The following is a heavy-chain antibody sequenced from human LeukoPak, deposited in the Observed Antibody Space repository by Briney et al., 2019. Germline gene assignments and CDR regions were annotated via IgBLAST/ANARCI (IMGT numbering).Heavy chain of an antibody. CDR2: ISYDGSNK. D-gene: IGHD3-22*01. CDR3: AKGLYYYDSSGYFSVGPDY. CDR1: GFTFSSYG. Sequence: PGGSLRLSCAASGFTFSSYGMHWVRQAPGKGLEWVAVISYDGSNKYYADSVKGRFTISRDNSKNTLYLQMNSLRAEDTAVYYCAKGLYYYDSSGYFSVGPDYWGQGTLVTVSS. V-gene: IGHV3-30*18. J-gene: IGHJ4*02.